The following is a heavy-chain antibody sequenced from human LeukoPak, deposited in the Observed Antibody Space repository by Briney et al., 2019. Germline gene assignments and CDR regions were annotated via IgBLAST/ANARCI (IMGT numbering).Heavy chain of an antibody. CDR2: IIPIFGTA. CDR3: ARDYCGSGSYYSY. J-gene: IGHJ4*02. D-gene: IGHD3-10*01. Sequence: SVKVSCKASGGTFSSYAISWVRQAPGQGLEWMGGIIPIFGTANYAQKFQGRVTITADKSTSTAYMELSSLRSEDTAVYYCARDYCGSGSYYSYWGQGTLVTVSS. V-gene: IGHV1-69*06. CDR1: GGTFSSYA.